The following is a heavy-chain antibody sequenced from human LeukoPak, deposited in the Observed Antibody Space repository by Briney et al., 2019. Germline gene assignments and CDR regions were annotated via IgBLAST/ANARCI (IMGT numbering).Heavy chain of an antibody. Sequence: GASVTVSFKPSDNTFPMFGLTWVRQAPGQGLEWMGWINSYNGNTQYAQNLQGRVTLTRDTSTTTAYMELRSLRSNDTAVYYCARPVKGTFFYYYMDVWGKGTTVIVSS. CDR2: INSYNGNT. J-gene: IGHJ6*03. CDR3: ARPVKGTFFYYYMDV. CDR1: DNTFPMFG. D-gene: IGHD3-10*01. V-gene: IGHV1-18*01.